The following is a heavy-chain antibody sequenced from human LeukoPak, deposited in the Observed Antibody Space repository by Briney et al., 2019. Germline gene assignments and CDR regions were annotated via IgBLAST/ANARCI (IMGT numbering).Heavy chain of an antibody. V-gene: IGHV1-18*01. CDR3: ASMSGYYPSYYFDY. J-gene: IGHJ4*02. D-gene: IGHD3-3*01. Sequence: ASVKVSCKASGYTFTSYGISWVRQAPGQGLEWMGWISAYNGNTNYAQKLQGRVTLTTDTSTSTAYMEVRSLRSDDTAVYYCASMSGYYPSYYFDYWGRGTLVTVSS. CDR1: GYTFTSYG. CDR2: ISAYNGNT.